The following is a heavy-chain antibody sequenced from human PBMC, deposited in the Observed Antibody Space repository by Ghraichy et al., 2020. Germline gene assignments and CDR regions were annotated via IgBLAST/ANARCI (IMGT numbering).Heavy chain of an antibody. CDR3: ARIKYYYDSSGYYHFDY. D-gene: IGHD3-22*01. J-gene: IGHJ4*02. Sequence: SGPTLVKPTQTLTLTCTFSGFSLSTSGMCVSWIRQPPGKALEWLARIDWDDDKYYSTSLKTRLTISKDTSKNQVVLTMTNMDPVDTATYYCARIKYYYDSSGYYHFDYWGQGTLVTVSS. V-gene: IGHV2-70*11. CDR2: IDWDDDK. CDR1: GFSLSTSGMC.